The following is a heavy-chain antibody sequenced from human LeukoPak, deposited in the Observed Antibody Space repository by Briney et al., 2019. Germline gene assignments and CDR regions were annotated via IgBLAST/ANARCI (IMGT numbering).Heavy chain of an antibody. V-gene: IGHV3-30*18. Sequence: GGSLRLSCAASRFTFSSYGMHWVRQAPGKGLEWVAVISYDGSNKYYADSVKGRFTISRDNSKNTLYLQMNSLRAEDTAVYYCAKTATDDYYYYMDVWGKGTTVTVSS. D-gene: IGHD6-25*01. CDR1: RFTFSSYG. CDR3: AKTATDDYYYYMDV. CDR2: ISYDGSNK. J-gene: IGHJ6*03.